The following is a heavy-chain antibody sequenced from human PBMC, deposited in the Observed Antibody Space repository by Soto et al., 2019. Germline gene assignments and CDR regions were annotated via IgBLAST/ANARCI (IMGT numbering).Heavy chain of an antibody. V-gene: IGHV1-18*04. Sequence: QVQLVQSGAEVKKPGASVKVSCKASGYTFTSYGISWVRQAPGQGLEWMGWISAYNGNTNYAQKLQGRVTMTTDTSTSTAYMELRSLRSDDTAVYYCARDWARIAVAGNQLFDIWGQGTMVTVSS. CDR2: ISAYNGNT. CDR1: GYTFTSYG. J-gene: IGHJ3*02. CDR3: ARDWARIAVAGNQLFDI. D-gene: IGHD6-19*01.